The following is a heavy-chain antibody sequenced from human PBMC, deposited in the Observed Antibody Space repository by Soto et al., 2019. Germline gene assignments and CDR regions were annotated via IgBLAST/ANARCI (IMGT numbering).Heavy chain of an antibody. J-gene: IGHJ4*02. CDR2: IKHDGSEK. CDR1: GFTSSTFW. V-gene: IGHV3-7*01. Sequence: EVYLVESGGGLVQPGGSLRLSCAASGFTSSTFWMSWVRQAPGKGLEWVANIKHDGSEKYYVDSVKGRFTISRDNVKNFLYLQMNSLRVEDTAVYYCASGGDLGQGTLVTFSS. CDR3: ASGGD. D-gene: IGHD2-15*01.